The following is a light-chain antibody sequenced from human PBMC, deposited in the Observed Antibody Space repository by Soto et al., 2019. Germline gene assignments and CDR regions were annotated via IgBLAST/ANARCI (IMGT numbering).Light chain of an antibody. V-gene: IGKV1-39*01. CDR2: VAS. CDR1: QSITSH. Sequence: DIQMTQSPSSLSASVGDRVTMTCRASQSITSHLSWYQQKPGKAPQLLIYVASSLQSGVPSRFSGSGSGTDFTLIINSLRPEDFAPYYCQQSYSLPLTFGQGTRLEIK. J-gene: IGKJ5*01. CDR3: QQSYSLPLT.